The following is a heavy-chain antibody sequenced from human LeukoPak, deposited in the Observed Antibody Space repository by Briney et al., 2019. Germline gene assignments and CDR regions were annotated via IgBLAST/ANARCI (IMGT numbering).Heavy chain of an antibody. V-gene: IGHV3-21*01. Sequence: GGSLRLSCAASGFTFRNYGMHWVRQAPGKGLEWVSSISSSSSYIYYADSVKGRFTISRDNAKNSLYLQMNSLRAEDTAVYYCAREGVIAVAGLDYWGQGTLVTVSS. J-gene: IGHJ4*02. D-gene: IGHD6-19*01. CDR3: AREGVIAVAGLDY. CDR1: GFTFRNYG. CDR2: ISSSSSYI.